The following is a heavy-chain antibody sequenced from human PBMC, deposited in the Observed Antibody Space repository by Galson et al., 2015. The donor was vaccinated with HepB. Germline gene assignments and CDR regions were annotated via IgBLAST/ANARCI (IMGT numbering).Heavy chain of an antibody. J-gene: IGHJ6*02. CDR2: IDPSDSYT. Sequence: QSGAEVTKPGESLRISCKGSGYSFTSYWISWVRQMPGKGLEWMGRIDPSDSYTNYSPSFQGHVTISADKSISTAYLQWSSLKASDTAMYYCARDRSQASGSGDDLYYYYGMDVWGQGTTVTVSS. CDR3: ARDRSQASGSGDDLYYYYGMDV. D-gene: IGHD5-12*01. CDR1: GYSFTSYW. V-gene: IGHV5-10-1*01.